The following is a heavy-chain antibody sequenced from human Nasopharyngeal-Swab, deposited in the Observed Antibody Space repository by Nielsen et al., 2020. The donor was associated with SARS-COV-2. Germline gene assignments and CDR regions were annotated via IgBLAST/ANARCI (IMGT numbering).Heavy chain of an antibody. CDR2: ISGSGGST. V-gene: IGHV3-23*01. Sequence: GGSLRLSCAASGFTVSSNYMSWVRQAPGKGLEWVSAISGSGGSTYYADSVKGRFTISRNNSKNTLYLQMNSLRAEDTAVYYCAKYPTANRVFDYWGQGTLVAVSS. J-gene: IGHJ4*02. CDR1: GFTVSSNY. CDR3: AKYPTANRVFDY. D-gene: IGHD5-18*01.